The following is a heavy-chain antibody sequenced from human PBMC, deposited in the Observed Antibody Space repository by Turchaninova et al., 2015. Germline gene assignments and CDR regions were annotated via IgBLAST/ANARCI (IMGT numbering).Heavy chain of an antibody. CDR1: GYTFTSYL. Sequence: QVQLVQSGSEVKRPGASVKVSCNASGYTFTSYLIHWVRQAPGQGLEWMGIINPNDSTINYAQKFQGRGTMTRETSTSTVYMELSSLKSEDAAVYYCAREANSVDYWGQGTLVTVSS. J-gene: IGHJ4*02. V-gene: IGHV1-46*01. CDR2: INPNDSTI. D-gene: IGHD4/OR15-4a*01. CDR3: AREANSVDY.